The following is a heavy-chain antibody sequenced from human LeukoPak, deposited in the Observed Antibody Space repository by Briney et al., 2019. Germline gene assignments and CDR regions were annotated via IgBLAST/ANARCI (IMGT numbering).Heavy chain of an antibody. J-gene: IGHJ5*02. D-gene: IGHD3-10*01. CDR1: GHTFTSYG. CDR2: ISAYNGNT. CDR3: ARGVDYYGSGSYHNWFDP. Sequence: ASVKASCKASGHTFTSYGISWVRQAPGQGLEWMGWISAYNGNTNYAQKLQGRVTMTTDTSTSTAYMELRSLRSDDTAVYYCARGVDYYGSGSYHNWFDPWGQGTLVTVSS. V-gene: IGHV1-18*01.